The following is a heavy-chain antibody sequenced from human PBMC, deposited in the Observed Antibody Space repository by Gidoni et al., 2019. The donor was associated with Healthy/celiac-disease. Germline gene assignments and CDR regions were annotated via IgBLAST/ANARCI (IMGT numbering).Heavy chain of an antibody. Sequence: EVPLLESGGGLVQPGGYLRRSYAASGFTFSSYAMSWVRQAPGKGLVWVSAIRGSGGSTYYADSVKGRFTISRDNSKNTLYLHMTSLRAEDTAVYYCAKDVPPPGIPNGYFDYGGQGPLVTVSS. CDR2: IRGSGGST. V-gene: IGHV3-23*01. CDR3: AKDVPPPGIPNGYFDY. J-gene: IGHJ4*02. D-gene: IGHD6-13*01. CDR1: GFTFSSYA.